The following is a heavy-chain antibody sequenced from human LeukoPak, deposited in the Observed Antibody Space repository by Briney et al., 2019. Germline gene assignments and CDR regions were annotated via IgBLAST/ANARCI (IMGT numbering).Heavy chain of an antibody. J-gene: IGHJ4*02. Sequence: SETLSLTCTVSGGSISSYYWSWIRQPPGKGLEWIGYIYYSGSTNYNPSLKSRVTISVDTSKNQFSLKLSSVTAADTAVYYCARGRGSKSTFDYWGQGTLVTVSS. CDR3: ARGRGSKSTFDY. CDR2: IYYSGST. CDR1: GGSISSYY. V-gene: IGHV4-59*12. D-gene: IGHD2-2*01.